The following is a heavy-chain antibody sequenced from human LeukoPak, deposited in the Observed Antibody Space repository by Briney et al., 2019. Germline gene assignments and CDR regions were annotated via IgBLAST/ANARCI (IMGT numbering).Heavy chain of an antibody. CDR3: ARGPEDFDWYYFDH. J-gene: IGHJ4*02. D-gene: IGHD3-9*01. V-gene: IGHV1-2*02. CDR1: GYTFTGYY. CDR2: INPNSGGT. Sequence: ASVKVSCKASGYTFTGYYMHWVRQAPGQGLEWMGWINPNSGGTNYAQKFQGRVTMTRDTSISTAYMELSRLRSDDTAVYYCARGPEDFDWYYFDHWGQGTLVTVSS.